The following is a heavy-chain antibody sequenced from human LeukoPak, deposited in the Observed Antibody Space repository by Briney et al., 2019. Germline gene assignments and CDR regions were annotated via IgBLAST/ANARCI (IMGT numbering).Heavy chain of an antibody. D-gene: IGHD3-10*01. CDR2: IYYSGST. CDR1: GGSITSNNYY. Sequence: PSETLSLTCTVSGGSITSNNYYWGWIRQPPGKGLEWIGSIYYSGSTYYNPSLKSRVTNSVDTSKNQFTLKLSSATAADTAVYYCARLLQSGYYYYMDVWGKGTTVTVSS. J-gene: IGHJ6*03. V-gene: IGHV4-39*01. CDR3: ARLLQSGYYYYMDV.